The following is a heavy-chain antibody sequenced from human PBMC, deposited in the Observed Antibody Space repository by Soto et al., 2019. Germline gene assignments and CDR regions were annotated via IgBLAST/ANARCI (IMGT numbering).Heavy chain of an antibody. V-gene: IGHV3-33*01. Sequence: PGGSLRLSCAASGFTFSSHGMHWVRQAPGKGPEWVADIWNDGSNKYHADSVKGRFTISRDNSKNTVHLQMNSLRGEDTAVYYCGRLGSNLYDSSGYWNYFDYWGQGTLVTVSS. D-gene: IGHD3-22*01. CDR2: IWNDGSNK. J-gene: IGHJ4*02. CDR1: GFTFSSHG. CDR3: GRLGSNLYDSSGYWNYFDY.